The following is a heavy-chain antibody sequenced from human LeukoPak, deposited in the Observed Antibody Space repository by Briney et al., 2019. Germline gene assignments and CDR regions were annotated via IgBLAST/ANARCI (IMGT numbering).Heavy chain of an antibody. CDR3: ATIEYNWNYLNY. Sequence: SVKVSCKASGGTFSSYAISWVRQAPGQGLEWMGGIIPIFGTANYAQKFQGRVTITADKSTSTAYMELSSLRSEDTAVYYCATIEYNWNYLNYWGQGTLVTVSS. V-gene: IGHV1-69*06. J-gene: IGHJ4*02. D-gene: IGHD1-7*01. CDR2: IIPIFGTA. CDR1: GGTFSSYA.